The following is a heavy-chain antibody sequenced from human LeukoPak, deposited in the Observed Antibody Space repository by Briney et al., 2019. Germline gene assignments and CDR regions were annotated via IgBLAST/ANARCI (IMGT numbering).Heavy chain of an antibody. D-gene: IGHD1-26*01. CDR3: AKDTQFKRIVGVKGGVDY. Sequence: SLRLSCAASGFTFSIYGMHWVRQAPGKGLEWVAVISFDGSNKYCAAYVKGRFTISRDNSKNTLYLQINSLRAEDTAVYYCAKDTQFKRIVGVKGGVDYWGQGTLVTGS. J-gene: IGHJ4*02. V-gene: IGHV3-30*18. CDR2: ISFDGSNK. CDR1: GFTFSIYG.